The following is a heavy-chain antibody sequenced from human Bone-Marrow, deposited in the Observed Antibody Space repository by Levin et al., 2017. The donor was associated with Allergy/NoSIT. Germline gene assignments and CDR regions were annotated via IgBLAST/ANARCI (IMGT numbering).Heavy chain of an antibody. CDR2: IYYSGST. V-gene: IGHV4-61*01. CDR1: GGSVSSGSYY. J-gene: IGHJ6*02. CDR3: ARDWYCSGATCYSASDDYYNGMDV. D-gene: IGHD2-15*01. Sequence: PSETLSLTCTVSGGSVSSGSYYWSWIRQPPGKGLEWIGYIYYSGSTNYNPSLKSRVTISLDTSKNQFSLRLSSVTAADTAVYYCARDWYCSGATCYSASDDYYNGMDVWGQGTTVTVSS.